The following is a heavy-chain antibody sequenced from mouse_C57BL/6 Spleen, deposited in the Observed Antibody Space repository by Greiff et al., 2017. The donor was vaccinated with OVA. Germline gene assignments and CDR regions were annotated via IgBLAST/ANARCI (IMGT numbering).Heavy chain of an antibody. CDR2: ISDGGSYT. Sequence: EVMLVESGGGLVKPGGSLKLSCAASGFTFSSYAMSWVRQTPEKRLEWVATISDGGSYTYYPDNVKGRFTISRDNAKNNLYLQMSHLKSEDTAMYYCARDVVPFAYWGQGTLVTVSA. D-gene: IGHD1-1*02. CDR3: ARDVVPFAY. J-gene: IGHJ3*01. V-gene: IGHV5-4*01. CDR1: GFTFSSYA.